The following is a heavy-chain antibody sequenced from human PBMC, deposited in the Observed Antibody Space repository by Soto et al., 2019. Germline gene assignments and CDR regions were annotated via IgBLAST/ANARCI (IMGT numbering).Heavy chain of an antibody. CDR2: ISGSGGST. Sequence: EVQLLESGGGLVQPGGSLRLSCAASGFTFSSYAMSWVRQAPGKGLEWVTAISGSGGSTYYADSVKGRFTISRDNSNNTLYQQMNSMRAEDTAVYYCAKDSGSYFGGSGFDYWGQGTLVTVSS. CDR1: GFTFSSYA. J-gene: IGHJ4*02. V-gene: IGHV3-23*01. CDR3: AKDSGSYFGGSGFDY. D-gene: IGHD3-10*01.